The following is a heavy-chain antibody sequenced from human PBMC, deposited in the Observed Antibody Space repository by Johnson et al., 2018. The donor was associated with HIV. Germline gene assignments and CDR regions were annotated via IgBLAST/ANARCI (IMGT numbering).Heavy chain of an antibody. J-gene: IGHJ3*02. V-gene: IGHV3-72*01. Sequence: VQLVESGGGVVQPGGSLRLSCAASGFTFSAHYMDWVRQAPGKGLAWVGRTRNKANSYTTEYAASVKGRFTISRDDSKNSLYLQMNSLKTEDTAVYYCVRVELGAFDIWGQGTMVTVSS. D-gene: IGHD1-7*01. CDR1: GFTFSAHY. CDR3: VRVELGAFDI. CDR2: TRNKANSYTT.